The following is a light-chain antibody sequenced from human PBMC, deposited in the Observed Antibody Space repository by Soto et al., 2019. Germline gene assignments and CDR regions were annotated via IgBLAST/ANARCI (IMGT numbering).Light chain of an antibody. Sequence: DIVMTQSPLSLPVTPGEPASISCRSSQSLLHSNGYNYLDWYLQKPGQSPQLLTYLGSNRASGVPDRFSGSGSATDFALEISRVEAEDVGVYYFIQALHTRFTFGPGTKLDIK. CDR2: LGS. CDR1: QSLLHSNGYNY. V-gene: IGKV2-28*01. CDR3: IQALHTRFT. J-gene: IGKJ3*01.